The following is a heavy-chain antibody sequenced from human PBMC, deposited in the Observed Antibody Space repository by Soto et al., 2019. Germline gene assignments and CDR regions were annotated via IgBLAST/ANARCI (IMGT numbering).Heavy chain of an antibody. CDR2: ISYDGSNK. Sequence: GGSLRLSCAASGFTFSSYAMHWVRQAPGKGLEWVAVISYDGSNKYYADSVKGRFTISRDNSKNTLYLQMNSLRAEDTAVYYCAREPSEYYYDSSGEYFQHWGQGTLVTVSS. J-gene: IGHJ1*01. V-gene: IGHV3-30-3*01. CDR1: GFTFSSYA. D-gene: IGHD3-22*01. CDR3: AREPSEYYYDSSGEYFQH.